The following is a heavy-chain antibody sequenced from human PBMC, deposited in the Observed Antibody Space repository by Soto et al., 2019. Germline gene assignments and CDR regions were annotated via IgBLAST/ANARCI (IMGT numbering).Heavy chain of an antibody. D-gene: IGHD3-10*01. J-gene: IGHJ6*02. Sequence: QVQLQQWGAGLLKPSETLSLTCAVYGGSFSGYYWSWIRQPPGKGLEWIGEINHSGSTNYNPSLKSLDTISVEPSKNPFSLTLSTVTDADTAVYYCASNGDYYYYGMAVWGQGTTVAVSS. CDR3: ASNGDYYYYGMAV. CDR2: INHSGST. CDR1: GGSFSGYY. V-gene: IGHV4-34*01.